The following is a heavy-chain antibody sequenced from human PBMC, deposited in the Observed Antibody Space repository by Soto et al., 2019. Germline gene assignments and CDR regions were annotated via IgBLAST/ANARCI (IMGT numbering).Heavy chain of an antibody. D-gene: IGHD2-2*01. CDR3: AKGVVPAARYYYYYMDV. CDR1: GFTFSSYG. V-gene: IGHV3-30*18. CDR2: ISYDGSNK. Sequence: GGSLRLSCAASGFTFSSYGMHWVRQAPGKGLEWVAVISYDGSNKYYADSVKGRFTISRDNSKNTLYLQMNSLRAEDTAVYYCAKGVVPAARYYYYYMDVWGKGTTVTVSS. J-gene: IGHJ6*03.